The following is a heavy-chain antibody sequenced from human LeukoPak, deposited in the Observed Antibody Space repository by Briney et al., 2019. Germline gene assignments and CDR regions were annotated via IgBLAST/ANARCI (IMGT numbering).Heavy chain of an antibody. J-gene: IGHJ3*02. CDR2: IYYSGST. CDR1: GGSISSSSYY. CDR3: ARSARPSGSYRALDAFDI. V-gene: IGHV4-39*01. Sequence: SETLSLTCTVSGGSISSSSYYWGWIRQPPGKGLEWIGSIYYSGSTYYNPSLKSRVTISVDTSKNQFSLKLSSVTAADTAVYYCARSARPSGSYRALDAFDIWGQGTMVTVSS. D-gene: IGHD1-26*01.